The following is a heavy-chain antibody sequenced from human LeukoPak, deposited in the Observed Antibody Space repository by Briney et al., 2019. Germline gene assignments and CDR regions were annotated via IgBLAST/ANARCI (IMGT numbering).Heavy chain of an antibody. Sequence: GGSLRLSCAASGFTFSRYWMHWVRQAPGKELVWVSRIYSDGSGTSYADSVKGRFTISRDNAKNTLFLQMNSLRAEDTAVYYCANWGSAFDIWGQGTMVIVSS. CDR2: IYSDGSGT. V-gene: IGHV3-74*01. CDR3: ANWGSAFDI. D-gene: IGHD7-27*01. J-gene: IGHJ3*02. CDR1: GFTFSRYW.